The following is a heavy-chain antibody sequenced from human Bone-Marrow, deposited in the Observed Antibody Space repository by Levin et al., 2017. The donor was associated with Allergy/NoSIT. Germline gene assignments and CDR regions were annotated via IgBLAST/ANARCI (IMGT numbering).Heavy chain of an antibody. CDR2: IYYSGST. CDR1: GGSISSGGYY. Sequence: SQTLSLTCTVSGGSISSGGYYWSWIRQHPGKGLEWIGYIYYSGSTYYNPSLKSRVTISVDTSKNQFSLKLSSVTAADTAVYYCARQGGLNGNYADYWGQGTLVTVSS. V-gene: IGHV4-31*03. CDR3: ARQGGLNGNYADY. J-gene: IGHJ4*02. D-gene: IGHD3-16*01.